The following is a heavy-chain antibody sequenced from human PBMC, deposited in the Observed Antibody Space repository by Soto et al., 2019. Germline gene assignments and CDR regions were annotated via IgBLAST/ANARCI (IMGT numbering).Heavy chain of an antibody. Sequence: KPSETLSLTCAVSGGSISSGGYSWSWIRQPPGKGLEWIGYIYHSGSTYYNPSLKSRVTISVDRSKNQFSLKLSSVTAADTAVYYCARAYEAFDIWGQGTMVTVSS. CDR3: ARAYEAFDI. D-gene: IGHD5-12*01. V-gene: IGHV4-30-2*01. CDR2: IYHSGST. J-gene: IGHJ3*02. CDR1: GGSISSGGYS.